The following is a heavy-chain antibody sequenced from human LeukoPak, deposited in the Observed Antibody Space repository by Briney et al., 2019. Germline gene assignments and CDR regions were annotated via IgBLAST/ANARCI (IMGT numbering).Heavy chain of an antibody. D-gene: IGHD2-15*01. CDR2: IYYSGST. J-gene: IGHJ4*02. Sequence: KTSETLSLTCSVSGVSISSSSYYWGWIRQPPGKGLELIANIYYSGSTYYNPSLKSRVTISVDTSKNQFSLRLSSVTAADTAVYYCARQTPYLYFDYWGQGTLVTVSS. CDR1: GVSISSSSYY. CDR3: ARQTPYLYFDY. V-gene: IGHV4-39*01.